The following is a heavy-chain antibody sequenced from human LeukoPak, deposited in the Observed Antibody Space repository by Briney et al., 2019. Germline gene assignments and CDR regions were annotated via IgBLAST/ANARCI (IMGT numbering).Heavy chain of an antibody. CDR3: AKDPPYDSSGYYYGDGFDI. CDR1: GFTFSSYA. J-gene: IGHJ3*02. V-gene: IGHV3-23*01. CDR2: ISGSGGST. D-gene: IGHD3-22*01. Sequence: GGSLRLSCAASGFTFSSYAMSWVRQAPGKGLEWVSAISGSGGSTYYADSVKGRFTISRDNSKNTLYLQMNSLRAEDTAVYYCAKDPPYDSSGYYYGDGFDIWGQGTMVTVSS.